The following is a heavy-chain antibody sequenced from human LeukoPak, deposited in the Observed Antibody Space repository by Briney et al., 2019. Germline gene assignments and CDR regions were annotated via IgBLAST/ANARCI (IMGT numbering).Heavy chain of an antibody. Sequence: GGSLRLSCAASGFTFSSYGMHWVRQAPGKGLEWVAVIWYDGSNKYYADSVKGRFTISRDNSKNTLYLQMNSLRAEDTAVYYCARAVYSSSPHYYYYYCMDVWGKGTTVTVFS. CDR3: ARAVYSSSPHYYYYYCMDV. CDR2: IWYDGSNK. V-gene: IGHV3-33*01. J-gene: IGHJ6*03. CDR1: GFTFSSYG. D-gene: IGHD6-6*01.